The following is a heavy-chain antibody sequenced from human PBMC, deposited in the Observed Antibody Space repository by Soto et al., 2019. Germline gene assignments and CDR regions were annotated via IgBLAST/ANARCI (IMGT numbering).Heavy chain of an antibody. D-gene: IGHD3-10*01. CDR1: GGSISSSSYY. J-gene: IGHJ5*02. CDR2: IYYSGST. CDR3: ARKYGSGSYYREPWFDP. V-gene: IGHV4-39*01. Sequence: SSETLSLTCTVAGGSISSSSYYWGWIRQPPGKGLEWIGSIYYSGSTYYNPSLKSRVTISVDTSKNQFSLKLSSVTAADTAVYYCARKYGSGSYYREPWFDPWGRGTLVTVSS.